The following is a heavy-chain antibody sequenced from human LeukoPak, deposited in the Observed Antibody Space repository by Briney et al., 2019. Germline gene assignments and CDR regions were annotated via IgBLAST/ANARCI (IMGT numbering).Heavy chain of an antibody. CDR1: GYTFTGYY. J-gene: IGHJ5*02. V-gene: IGHV1-2*06. D-gene: IGHD2-15*01. CDR2: INPNSGGT. Sequence: ASVKVSCKASGYTFTGYYMHWVRQAPAQGLEWMGRINPNSGGTNYAQKFQGRVTMTRDTSISTAYMELSRLRSDDTAVYYCARGRYCSGGSCYFNWFDPWAREPWSPSPQ. CDR3: ARGRYCSGGSCYFNWFDP.